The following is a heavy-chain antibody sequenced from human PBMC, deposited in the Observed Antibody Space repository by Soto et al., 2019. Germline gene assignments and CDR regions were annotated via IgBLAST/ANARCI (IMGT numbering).Heavy chain of an antibody. D-gene: IGHD1-26*01. CDR1: GGSISSYY. Sequence: PSETLSLTCTVSGGSISSYYWSWIRQPPGKGLEWIGYIYYSGSTNYNPSLKSRVTISVDTSKNQFSLKLSSVTAADTAVYYCARGSGSYHLSIFDYWGQGTLVTVSS. CDR2: IYYSGST. V-gene: IGHV4-59*01. CDR3: ARGSGSYHLSIFDY. J-gene: IGHJ4*02.